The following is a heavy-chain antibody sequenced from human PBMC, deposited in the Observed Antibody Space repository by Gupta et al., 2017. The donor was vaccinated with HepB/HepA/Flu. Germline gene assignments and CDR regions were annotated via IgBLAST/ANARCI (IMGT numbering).Heavy chain of an antibody. CDR3: VRFGFCTSGSCSVGSLFNYYYGMDV. CDR1: GYTFTKYA. D-gene: IGHD2-8*01. CDR2: INADNGDT. Sequence: QVQLVQSGAEVKKPGASVKVSCKASGYTFTKYAMHWVRQAPGQRPEGMGWINADNGDTKYSQEFQGRVTISRDTSASAAYMELSSLRSEDTAVYYCVRFGFCTSGSCSVGSLFNYYYGMDVWGQGTTVTVSS. V-gene: IGHV1-3*01. J-gene: IGHJ6*02.